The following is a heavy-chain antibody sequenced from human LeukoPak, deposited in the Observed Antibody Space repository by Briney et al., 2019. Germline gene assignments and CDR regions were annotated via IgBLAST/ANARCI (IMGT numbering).Heavy chain of an antibody. CDR2: IIPIFGTA. D-gene: IGHD3-10*01. CDR1: GGTFSSYA. Sequence: GSSVKVSCKASGGTFSSYAISWVRQAPGQGLEWMGGIIPIFGTANYAQKFQDRVTITQDTSANTAYLELSGLRSEDTAAYYCARDWQASGFDYWGLGTLLIVSS. CDR3: ARDWQASGFDY. V-gene: IGHV1-69*06. J-gene: IGHJ4*02.